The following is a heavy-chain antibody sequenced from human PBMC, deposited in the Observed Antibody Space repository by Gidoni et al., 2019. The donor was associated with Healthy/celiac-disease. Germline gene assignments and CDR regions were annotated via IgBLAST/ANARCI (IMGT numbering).Heavy chain of an antibody. CDR1: GFTSSDYY. Sequence: QVQLVESGGGLVKPGGSLRLTCAASGFTSSDYYMSWIRQAPGKGLEWVSYISSSGITIYYADSVKGRFTISRDNAKNSLYLQMNSLRAEDTAVYYCASYCSGGSFTFDYWGQGTLVTVSS. CDR3: ASYCSGGSFTFDY. J-gene: IGHJ4*02. V-gene: IGHV3-11*01. CDR2: ISSSGITI. D-gene: IGHD2-15*01.